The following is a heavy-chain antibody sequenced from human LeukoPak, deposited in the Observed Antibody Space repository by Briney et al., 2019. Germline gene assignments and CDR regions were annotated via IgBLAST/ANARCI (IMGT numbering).Heavy chain of an antibody. V-gene: IGHV3-21*01. CDR3: ARDIYYDSSGYYVY. CDR1: GFTFSSFG. D-gene: IGHD3-22*01. J-gene: IGHJ4*02. CDR2: ISSSSSYI. Sequence: PGGSLRLSCAASGFTFSSFGMSWVRQAPGKGLEWVSSISSSSSYIYYADSVKGRFTISRDNAKNSLYLQMNSLRAEDTAVYYCARDIYYDSSGYYVYWGQGTLVTVSS.